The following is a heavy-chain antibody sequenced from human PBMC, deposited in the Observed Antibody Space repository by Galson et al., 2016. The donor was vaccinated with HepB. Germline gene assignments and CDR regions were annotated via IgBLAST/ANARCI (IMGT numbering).Heavy chain of an antibody. Sequence: TLSLTCSVSAGSISSGGYYWSWIRQHPGKGLEWIRYINHSGTPYYNPSLRSRAAISVDTSKNQFSLEVSSVTAADTAVYYCARVSGNAFDIWGHGTMVTVSS. CDR3: ARVSGNAFDI. J-gene: IGHJ3*02. V-gene: IGHV4-31*03. CDR2: INHSGTP. CDR1: AGSISSGGYY.